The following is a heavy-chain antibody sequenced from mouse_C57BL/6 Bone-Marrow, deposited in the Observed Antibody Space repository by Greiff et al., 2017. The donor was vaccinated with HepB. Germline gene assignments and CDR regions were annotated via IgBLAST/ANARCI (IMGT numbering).Heavy chain of an antibody. V-gene: IGHV5-4*01. CDR3: ARDSRWLPYYFDY. Sequence: DVMLVESGGGLVKPGGSLKLSCAASGFTFSSYAMSWVRQTPEKRLEWVATISDGGSYTYYPDNVKGRFTISRDNAKNNLYLQMSHLKSEDTAMYYCARDSRWLPYYFDYWGQGTTLTVSS. CDR1: GFTFSSYA. J-gene: IGHJ2*01. CDR2: ISDGGSYT. D-gene: IGHD2-3*01.